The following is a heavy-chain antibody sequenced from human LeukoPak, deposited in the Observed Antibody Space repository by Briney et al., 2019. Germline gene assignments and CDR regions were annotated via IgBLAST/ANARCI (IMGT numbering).Heavy chain of an antibody. CDR2: INHSGST. Sequence: GSLRLSCAASGFTFSSYAMSWIRQPPGKGLEWIGEINHSGSTNYNPSLKSRVTISVDTSKNQFSLKLSSVTAADTAVYYCARAHNLRYFDWLPDPNYYYYGMDVWGQGTTVTVSS. CDR1: GFTFSSYA. D-gene: IGHD3-9*01. J-gene: IGHJ6*02. V-gene: IGHV4-34*01. CDR3: ARAHNLRYFDWLPDPNYYYYGMDV.